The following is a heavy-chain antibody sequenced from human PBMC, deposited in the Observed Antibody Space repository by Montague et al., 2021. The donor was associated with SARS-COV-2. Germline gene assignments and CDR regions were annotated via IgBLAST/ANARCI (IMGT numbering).Heavy chain of an antibody. D-gene: IGHD3-3*01. CDR2: IYYSGST. Sequence: SETLSLTCTVSGGSISSSSYYWGWIRQPPGKGLEWIGSIYYSGSTYYNPSLKSRVTISVDTSKNQFSLKLSSVTGADTAVYYCARHGLAGITIFGVVTPRGGFDXWGQGTMVTVSS. CDR1: GGSISSSSYY. CDR3: ARHGLAGITIFGVVTPRGGFDX. J-gene: IGHJ3*02. V-gene: IGHV4-39*01.